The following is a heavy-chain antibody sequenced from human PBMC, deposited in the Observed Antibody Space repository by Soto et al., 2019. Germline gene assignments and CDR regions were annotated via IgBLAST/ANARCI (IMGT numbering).Heavy chain of an antibody. CDR1: GYTFTSYA. J-gene: IGHJ4*02. CDR3: ARGGEPIDN. Sequence: QVQLVQSGAEEKKPGASVKVSCKASGYTFTSYAMHWVRHAPGQSLDWMGWSNAGNVNTKYSQKFQGRFTIPSATSTSTSYMELSSLRYEDTDVYFCARGGEPIDNGGQGTLVTVSS. D-gene: IGHD2-21*01. V-gene: IGHV1-3*05. CDR2: SNAGNVNT.